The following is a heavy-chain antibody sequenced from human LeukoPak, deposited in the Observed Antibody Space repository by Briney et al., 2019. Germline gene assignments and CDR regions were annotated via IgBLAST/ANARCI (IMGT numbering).Heavy chain of an antibody. V-gene: IGHV3-11*01. Sequence: GGSLRLSCAASGFTFSDYYMSWIRQAPGKGLEWVSYISSSGSTIYYADSVKGRLTISRDNAKNSLYLQMNSLRAEDTAVYYCARATVGAPAGAFDIWGQGTMVTVSS. J-gene: IGHJ3*02. CDR2: ISSSGSTI. CDR3: ARATVGAPAGAFDI. CDR1: GFTFSDYY. D-gene: IGHD1-26*01.